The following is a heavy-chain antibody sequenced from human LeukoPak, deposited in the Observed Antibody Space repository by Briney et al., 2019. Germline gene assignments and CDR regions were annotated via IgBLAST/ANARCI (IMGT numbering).Heavy chain of an antibody. D-gene: IGHD3-10*01. CDR2: MNPNSGNT. Sequence: ASVKVSCKASGYTFTSYDINWVRQATGQGLEWMGWMNPNSGNTGYAQKFQGRVTMTRNTSISTAYMELSSLRSEDTAVYYCAREMYYYGSGSYSYAFDIWGQGTMVTVSS. CDR3: AREMYYYGSGSYSYAFDI. J-gene: IGHJ3*02. V-gene: IGHV1-8*01. CDR1: GYTFTSYD.